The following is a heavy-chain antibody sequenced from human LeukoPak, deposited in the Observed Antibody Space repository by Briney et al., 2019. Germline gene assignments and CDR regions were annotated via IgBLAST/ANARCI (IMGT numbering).Heavy chain of an antibody. V-gene: IGHV3-73*01. D-gene: IGHD4-23*01. CDR1: GFTFSDSA. Sequence: GGSLRLSFAASGFTFSDSAIHWVRKASGKGLEWVGRIRSKANNYATAYAASVKGRFTISRDNSKNTLYLQMGSLRAEDMAVYYCARRFDYGGGPPQFYFDYWGQGTLVTVSS. J-gene: IGHJ4*02. CDR3: ARRFDYGGGPPQFYFDY. CDR2: IRSKANNYAT.